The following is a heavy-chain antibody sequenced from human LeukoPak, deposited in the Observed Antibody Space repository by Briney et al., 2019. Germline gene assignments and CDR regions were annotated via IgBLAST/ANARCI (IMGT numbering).Heavy chain of an antibody. D-gene: IGHD6-19*01. CDR3: AKDYGSIETSSGWSITYYYYYYYMDV. J-gene: IGHJ6*03. Sequence: GGSLRLSCAASGFTFSSYGMHWVRQAPGKGLEWVAFIRYDGSNKYYADSMKGRFTISRDNSKNTLYLQMNSLRAEDTAVYYCAKDYGSIETSSGWSITYYYYYYYMDVWGKGTTVTVSS. V-gene: IGHV3-30*02. CDR2: IRYDGSNK. CDR1: GFTFSSYG.